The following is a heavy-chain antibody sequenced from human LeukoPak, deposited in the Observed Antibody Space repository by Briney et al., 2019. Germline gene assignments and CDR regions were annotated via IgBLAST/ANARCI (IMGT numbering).Heavy chain of an antibody. V-gene: IGHV3-48*04. CDR3: ANFLSRPGGRNYYGMDV. Sequence: PGGSLRLSCAASGFTFSSNSMNWVRQAPGKGLEWVSYISSTGGTIYYADSVKGRFTISRDNAKNSLYLQMNSLRAEDTAVYYCANFLSRPGGRNYYGMDVWGQGTTVTVSS. J-gene: IGHJ6*02. CDR1: GFTFSSNS. D-gene: IGHD1-1*01. CDR2: ISSTGGTI.